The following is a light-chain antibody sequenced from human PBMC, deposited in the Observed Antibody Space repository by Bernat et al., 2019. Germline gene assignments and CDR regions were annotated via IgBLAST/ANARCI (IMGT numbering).Light chain of an antibody. CDR1: QSVSSY. J-gene: IGKJ2*01. CDR3: PQRSNWPGT. V-gene: IGKV3-11*01. Sequence: EIVLTQSPATLSLSPGERATLSCRASQSVSSYLAWYQQKPGQAPRLPIYDASNRATGIPARFSGSGSGTDFTLTISSLEPEDFAVYYCPQRSNWPGTFGQGTKLEIK. CDR2: DAS.